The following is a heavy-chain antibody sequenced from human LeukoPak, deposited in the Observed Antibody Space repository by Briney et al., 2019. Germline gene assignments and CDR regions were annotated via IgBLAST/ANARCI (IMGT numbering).Heavy chain of an antibody. V-gene: IGHV3-9*01. CDR1: GFTFDDYA. D-gene: IGHD2-2*02. J-gene: IGHJ5*02. CDR2: ISWNSGSI. CDR3: ATAQPDIVVVPAAIRWRSLNWFDP. Sequence: GGSLRLSCAASGFTFDDYAMHWVRQAPGKGLEWVSGISWNSGSIGYADSVKGRFTISRDNAKNSLYLQMNSLRAEDTAVYYCATAQPDIVVVPAAIRWRSLNWFDPWGQGTLVTVSS.